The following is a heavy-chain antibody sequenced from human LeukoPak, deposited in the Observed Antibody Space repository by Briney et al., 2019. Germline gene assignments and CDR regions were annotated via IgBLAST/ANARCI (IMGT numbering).Heavy chain of an antibody. CDR1: GGSISSSGYY. Sequence: SETLSLTCTVSGGSISSSGYYWGWIRQPPGKGLEWIASIYYSGSTYYNPSLKSRVTLSVDTSKNQLSLKLSSLTAADTAVYYCARHEYSGSYYGLSWFDPWGQGTLVTVSS. J-gene: IGHJ5*02. CDR2: IYYSGST. CDR3: ARHEYSGSYYGLSWFDP. D-gene: IGHD1-26*01. V-gene: IGHV4-39*01.